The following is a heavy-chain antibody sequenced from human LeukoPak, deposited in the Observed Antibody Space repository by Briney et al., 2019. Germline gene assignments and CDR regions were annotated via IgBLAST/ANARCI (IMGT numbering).Heavy chain of an antibody. Sequence: GASVKVSCKASGYTFTGYYMHWVRQAPGQGLEWMGWINPNSGGTNYAQKFQGRVTMTRDTSISTAYMELSRLRSDDTAVYYCARVTQWELLDAFDIWGQGTMVTVSS. V-gene: IGHV1-2*02. D-gene: IGHD1-26*01. CDR2: INPNSGGT. J-gene: IGHJ3*02. CDR1: GYTFTGYY. CDR3: ARVTQWELLDAFDI.